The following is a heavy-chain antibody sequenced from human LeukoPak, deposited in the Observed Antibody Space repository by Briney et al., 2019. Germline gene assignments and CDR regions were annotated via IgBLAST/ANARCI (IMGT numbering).Heavy chain of an antibody. J-gene: IGHJ4*02. Sequence: GGSLRLSCAASGFTFSSYWMHWVRQAPGKGLVWVSRINSDGSSTSYADSVKGRFTISRDNAKNTLYLQMNSLRAGDTAVYYCARDLRWGYYGSGSYFAPHFDYWGQGTLVTVSS. CDR2: INSDGSST. CDR3: ARDLRWGYYGSGSYFAPHFDY. CDR1: GFTFSSYW. V-gene: IGHV3-74*01. D-gene: IGHD3-10*01.